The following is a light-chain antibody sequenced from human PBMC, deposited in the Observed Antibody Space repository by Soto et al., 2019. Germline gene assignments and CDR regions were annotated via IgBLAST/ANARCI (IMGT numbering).Light chain of an antibody. J-gene: IGKJ1*01. CDR1: QTISSW. CDR2: KAS. V-gene: IGKV1-5*03. CDR3: QHYNSYSEA. Sequence: DFQLPHSPSTLSGSVGDRVTITCRASQTISSWLAWYQQKPGKAPKLLIYKASTLKSGVPSRFSGSGSGTEFTLTISSLQPDDFATYYCQHYNSYSEAFGQGTKVDIK.